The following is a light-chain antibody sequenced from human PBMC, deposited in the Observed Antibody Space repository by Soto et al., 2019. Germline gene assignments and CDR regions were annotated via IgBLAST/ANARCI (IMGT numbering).Light chain of an antibody. CDR1: SSNIGSTS. J-gene: IGLJ2*01. CDR3: AAWDDSLIGPV. CDR2: SNN. Sequence: QSVLTQPPSASGTPGQRVTISCSGSSSNIGSTSVYWYQQLPGTAPKLLIYSNNQRPSGVPDRFSGSKSGTSASLAISGLQSEDEADYFCAAWDDSLIGPVFGGGTKLTVL. V-gene: IGLV1-44*01.